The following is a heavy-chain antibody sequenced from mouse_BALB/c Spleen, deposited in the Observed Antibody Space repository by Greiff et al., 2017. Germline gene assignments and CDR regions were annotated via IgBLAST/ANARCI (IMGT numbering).Heavy chain of an antibody. CDR3: ARSATGTDY. D-gene: IGHD4-1*02. CDR1: GYAFTNYL. V-gene: IGHV1-54*01. J-gene: IGHJ2*01. CDR2: INPGSGGT. Sequence: VQLVESGAELVRPGTSVKVSCKASGYAFTNYLIEWVKQRPGQGLEWIGVINPGSGGTNYNEKFKGKATLTADKSSSTAYMQLSSLTSDDSAVFFCARSATGTDYWGQGTTLTVSS.